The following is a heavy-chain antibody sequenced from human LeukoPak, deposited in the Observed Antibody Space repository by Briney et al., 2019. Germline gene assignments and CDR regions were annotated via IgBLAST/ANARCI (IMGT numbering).Heavy chain of an antibody. D-gene: IGHD3-16*01. CDR1: GYTFTSYD. CDR2: MNPNSGNS. J-gene: IGHJ4*02. CDR3: ARWGGINLDTDFDY. V-gene: IGHV1-8*01. Sequence: ASVKVSCKASGYTFTSYDINWVRQASGQGLEWVGWMNPNSGNSGYAQKFQGRITKTRDTSISTAYMELSSLRSEDTAVYYCARWGGINLDTDFDYWGQGTLVTVSS.